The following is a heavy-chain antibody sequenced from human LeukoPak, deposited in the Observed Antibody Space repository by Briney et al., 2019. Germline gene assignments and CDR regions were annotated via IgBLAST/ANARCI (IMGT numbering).Heavy chain of an antibody. D-gene: IGHD2-15*01. V-gene: IGHV1-69*13. CDR1: GGTFISYA. J-gene: IGHJ4*02. Sequence: SVKVSCKASGGTFISYAISWVRQAPGQGLEWMGGIIPIFGTANYAQKFQGRVTITADESTSTAYMELSSLRSEDTAVYYCARALLGYCSGGSCYSGGFDYWGQGTLVTVAS. CDR3: ARALLGYCSGGSCYSGGFDY. CDR2: IIPIFGTA.